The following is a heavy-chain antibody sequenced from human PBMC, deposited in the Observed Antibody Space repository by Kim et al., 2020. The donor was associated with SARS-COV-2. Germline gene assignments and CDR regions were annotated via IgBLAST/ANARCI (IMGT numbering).Heavy chain of an antibody. CDR2: IYSGGSTT. J-gene: IGHJ3*02. V-gene: IGHV3-23*03. CDR3: AKDLGGFGDYVAFDM. CDR1: GFTFSSYA. Sequence: LSLTCAASGFTFSSYAMSWVRQAPGKGLEWVSVIYSGGSTTYYADSVKGRFTISRDNSKNTLYLQMNSLRAEDTALYYCAKDLGGFGDYVAFDMWGQGTMVTVSS. D-gene: IGHD3-10*01.